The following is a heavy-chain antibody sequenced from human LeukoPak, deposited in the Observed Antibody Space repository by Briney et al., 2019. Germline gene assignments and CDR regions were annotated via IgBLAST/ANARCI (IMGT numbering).Heavy chain of an antibody. CDR1: GFTFSSYG. CDR2: ISYDGSNK. CDR3: AKDPAGYYYDSSGYLDY. D-gene: IGHD3-22*01. J-gene: IGHJ4*02. Sequence: GGSLRLSCAASGFTFSSYGMHWVRQAPGKGLEWVAVISYDGSNKYYADSVKGRFTISRDNSKNTLYLQMNSLRAEDTAVYYCAKDPAGYYYDSSGYLDYWGQGTLVTVSS. V-gene: IGHV3-30*18.